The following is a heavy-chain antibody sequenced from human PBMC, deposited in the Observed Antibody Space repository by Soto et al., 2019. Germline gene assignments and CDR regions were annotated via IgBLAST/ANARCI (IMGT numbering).Heavy chain of an antibody. D-gene: IGHD6-6*01. CDR2: ISYSGST. Sequence: QLQLQESGPGLVKPSETLSLTCSVSGDSINSGSYYWGWIRQPPGKGLEWIGSISYSGSTYYNPSVRNRVTLSGDKYKIQFSLKLSSVTAADTAVYYCARSQGSSRHWFDPWGQGTQVTVSS. CDR1: GDSINSGSYY. V-gene: IGHV4-39*01. J-gene: IGHJ5*02. CDR3: ARSQGSSRHWFDP.